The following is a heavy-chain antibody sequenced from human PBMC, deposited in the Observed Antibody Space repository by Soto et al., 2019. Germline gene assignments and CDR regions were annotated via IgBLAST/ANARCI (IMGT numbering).Heavy chain of an antibody. Sequence: PSETLSLTCTVSGGSISSSNYYWGWIRQPPGKGLEWIGYVSPSGTTYYNPSLKSRVSISTDTSKNQFSLEVSSVTAADTAVYYCARDRGSYGMDVWGQGTTVTVS. CDR3: ARDRGSYGMDV. CDR2: VSPSGTT. CDR1: GGSISSSNYY. V-gene: IGHV4-39*07. J-gene: IGHJ6*02.